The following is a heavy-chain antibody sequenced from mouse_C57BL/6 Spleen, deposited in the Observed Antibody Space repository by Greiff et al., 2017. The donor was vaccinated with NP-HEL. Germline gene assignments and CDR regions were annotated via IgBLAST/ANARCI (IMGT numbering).Heavy chain of an antibody. J-gene: IGHJ2*01. V-gene: IGHV1-9*01. CDR3: ARPTMVTTAYYFDY. Sequence: VKVVESGAELMKPGASVKLSCKATGYTFTGYWIEWVKQRPGHGLEWIGEILPGSGSTNYNEKFKGKATFTADTSSNTAYMQLSSLTTEDSAIYYCARPTMVTTAYYFDYWGQGTTLTVSS. D-gene: IGHD2-9*01. CDR2: ILPGSGST. CDR1: GYTFTGYW.